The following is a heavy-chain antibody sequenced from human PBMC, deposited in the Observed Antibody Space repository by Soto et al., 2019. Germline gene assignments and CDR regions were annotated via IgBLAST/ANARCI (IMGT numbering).Heavy chain of an antibody. V-gene: IGHV3-48*01. CDR1: GFTFSSYS. CDR3: AREYSSYGPFDY. Sequence: PGGSLSLSCAASGFTFSSYSMNWVRQAPGKGLEWVSYISSSSSTIYYADPANGRFTISRDNAKKSLYLQMNSLRAEDTAVYYCAREYSSYGPFDYWGQGTLVTVSS. J-gene: IGHJ4*02. D-gene: IGHD5-18*01. CDR2: ISSSSSTI.